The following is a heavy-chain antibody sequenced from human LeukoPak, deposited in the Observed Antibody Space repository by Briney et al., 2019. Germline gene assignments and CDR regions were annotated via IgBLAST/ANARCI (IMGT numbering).Heavy chain of an antibody. CDR2: IYYSGST. D-gene: IGHD6-19*01. J-gene: IGHJ3*02. Sequence: SETLSLTCTVSGGSISSYYWSWIRQPPGKGLEWIGYIYYSGSTNYNPSLKSRVTISVDTSKNQFSLKLSSVTAADTAVYYCARDRGPGPMYSSGWADAFDIWGQGTMVTVSS. CDR3: ARDRGPGPMYSSGWADAFDI. CDR1: GGSISSYY. V-gene: IGHV4-59*01.